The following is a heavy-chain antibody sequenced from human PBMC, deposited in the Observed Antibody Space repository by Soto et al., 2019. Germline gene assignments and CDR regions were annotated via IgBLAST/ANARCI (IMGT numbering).Heavy chain of an antibody. CDR2: IYHIGST. CDR1: GGSISSPNL. D-gene: IGHD6-13*01. J-gene: IGHJ4*01. V-gene: IGHV4-4*02. CDR3: ARSPRSIAAGGIDF. Sequence: QVRLQESGPGLVKPSGTLSLTCAVSGGSISSPNLWTWVRQPPGKGLEWIGEIYHIGSTTFNPSPKSRVTVSVDKSKNPFSRKLSSVTAADTAVYYCARSPRSIAAGGIDFWGQGILVTVSS.